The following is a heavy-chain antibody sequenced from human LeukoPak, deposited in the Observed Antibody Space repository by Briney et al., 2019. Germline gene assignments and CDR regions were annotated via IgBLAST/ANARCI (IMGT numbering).Heavy chain of an antibody. D-gene: IGHD6-13*01. CDR3: ATDLGDTIAAASNL. Sequence: SVKVSCTASGGTFSSYAISWVRQAPGQGLEWMGRIIPILGIANYAQKFQGRVTMTEDTYTDTAYMELSSMRSEDTAVYYCATDLGDTIAAASNLWGQGTLVTVSS. J-gene: IGHJ5*02. CDR2: IIPILGIA. CDR1: GGTFSSYA. V-gene: IGHV1-69*04.